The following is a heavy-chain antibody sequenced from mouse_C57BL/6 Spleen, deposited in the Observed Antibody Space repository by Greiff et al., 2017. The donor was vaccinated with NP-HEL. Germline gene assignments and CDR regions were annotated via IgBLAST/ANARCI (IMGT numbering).Heavy chain of an antibody. CDR3: TDSSGYVYYAMDY. D-gene: IGHD3-2*02. CDR2: IRLKSDNYAT. J-gene: IGHJ4*01. Sequence: EVKLQESGGGLVQPGGSMKLSCVASGFTFSNYWMNWVRQSPEKGLEWVAQIRLKSDNYATHYAESVKGRFTISRDDSKSSVYLQMNNIRAEDTGIYYCTDSSGYVYYAMDYWGQGTSVTVSS. CDR1: GFTFSNYW. V-gene: IGHV6-3*01.